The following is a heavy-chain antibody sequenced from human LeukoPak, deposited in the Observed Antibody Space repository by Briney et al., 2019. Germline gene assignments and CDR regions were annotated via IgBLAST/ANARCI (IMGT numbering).Heavy chain of an antibody. CDR3: AVYYYGSGSRKRYYYYMDV. CDR2: IYSNGST. D-gene: IGHD3-10*01. V-gene: IGHV3-53*01. J-gene: IGHJ6*03. Sequence: PGGSLSLSCAASGVTVSGNYMSWVRQAPGKGLECVSGIYSNGSTYYADSVKGRFTISRDKSKTTLYLQMNILRAEDTAVYHCAVYYYGSGSRKRYYYYMDVWGKGTTVTVSS. CDR1: GVTVSGNY.